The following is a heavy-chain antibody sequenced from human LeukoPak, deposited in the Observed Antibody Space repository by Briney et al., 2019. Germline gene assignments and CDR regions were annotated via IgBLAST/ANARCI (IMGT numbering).Heavy chain of an antibody. CDR3: AVIGGTSDYYIDY. D-gene: IGHD3/OR15-3a*01. Sequence: SETLSLTCTVSGGSITRYYWSWIRQPPGKGLEWIGYIHYSGGTNYNPSLKTRVTISIDTSQSQFSLKLTSVTAADTAVYYCAVIGGTSDYYIDYWGQGTLVTVSS. CDR1: GGSITRYY. V-gene: IGHV4-59*01. J-gene: IGHJ4*02. CDR2: IHYSGGT.